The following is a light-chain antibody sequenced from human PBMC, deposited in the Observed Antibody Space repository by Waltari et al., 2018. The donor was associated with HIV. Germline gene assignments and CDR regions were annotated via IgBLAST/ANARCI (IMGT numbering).Light chain of an antibody. Sequence: QSALTQPRPVSGSPRQSVTISCTGTSIAVGGYNFVSWYQQHPGKAPKLMIYDLTKRPSGVPDRFSGSKSGNTASLTISGLQAEDEADYYCFSYATGSYWVFGGGTKLTAL. J-gene: IGLJ3*02. CDR2: DLT. CDR1: SIAVGGYNF. V-gene: IGLV2-11*01. CDR3: FSYATGSYWV.